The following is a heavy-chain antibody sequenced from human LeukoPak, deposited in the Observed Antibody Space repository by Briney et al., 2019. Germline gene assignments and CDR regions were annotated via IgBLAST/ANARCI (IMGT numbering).Heavy chain of an antibody. CDR1: GGSFSDYY. CDR3: ARGMISNWFDP. D-gene: IGHD3-16*01. V-gene: IGHV4-34*01. Sequence: SETLSLTCAVYGGSFSDYYWSWIRQPPGKGLEWIGEINHIGITNYNPSLKSRVTISVDTSKNQFSLKLSSVTAADTAVYYCARGMISNWFDPWGQGSLVTVSS. CDR2: INHIGIT. J-gene: IGHJ5*02.